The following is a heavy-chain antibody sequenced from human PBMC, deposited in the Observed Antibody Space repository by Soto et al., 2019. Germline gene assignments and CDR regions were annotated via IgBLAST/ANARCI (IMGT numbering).Heavy chain of an antibody. V-gene: IGHV4-59*02. CDR1: GDSVTSHY. CDR2: IYYTGFS. Sequence: SETLSLTCSFSGDSVTSHYLTWIRQSPEKGLEWIGYIYYTGFSHYNPSLKSRVTISVDTSKNQFSLQLSSVTAADTAVYYCARMVVAATFFDYWAREPWSPAPQ. D-gene: IGHD2-15*01. J-gene: IGHJ4*02. CDR3: ARMVVAATFFDY.